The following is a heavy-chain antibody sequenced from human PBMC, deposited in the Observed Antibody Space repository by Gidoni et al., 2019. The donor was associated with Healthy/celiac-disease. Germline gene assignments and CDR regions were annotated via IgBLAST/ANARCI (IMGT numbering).Heavy chain of an antibody. CDR3: ARGAGIVGANADY. J-gene: IGHJ4*02. V-gene: IGHV3-21*01. CDR2: ISSSSSYI. Sequence: EVQLVESGGGLVKPGGSWRPSFAASGFTFISYSMNWVRQAPGKGLGWVSSISSSSSYIYYADSVKGRFTISRDNAKNSLYLQMNSLRAEDTAVYYCARGAGIVGANADYWGQGTLVTVSS. CDR1: GFTFISYS. D-gene: IGHD1-26*01.